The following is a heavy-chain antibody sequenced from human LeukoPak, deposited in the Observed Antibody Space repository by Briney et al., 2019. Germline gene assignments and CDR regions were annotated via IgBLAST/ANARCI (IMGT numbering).Heavy chain of an antibody. CDR1: GGSFSTYY. CDR2: IYYTGST. J-gene: IGHJ4*02. Sequence: SETLSLTCTVSGGSFSTYYWSWIRQPPGKGLEWIGYIYYTGSTNYNPSLKSRVTISVDTSKNQFSLRLSSVTAADTAVYYCARHDSGSYFVYWGQGTLVTVSS. CDR3: ARHDSGSYFVY. V-gene: IGHV4-59*01. D-gene: IGHD3-10*01.